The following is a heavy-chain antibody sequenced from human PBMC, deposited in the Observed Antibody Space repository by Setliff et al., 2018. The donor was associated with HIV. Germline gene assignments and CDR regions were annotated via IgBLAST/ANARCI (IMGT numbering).Heavy chain of an antibody. D-gene: IGHD1-26*01. J-gene: IGHJ4*02. CDR2: INYDESSE. CDR3: ARDQRWEFPHYFDY. Sequence: GGSLRLSCAASGFTFSAHGMRWVRQAPGKGLEWVAFINYDESSEYYVDSVKGRVTISRDNSKNTVDLQMNSLRAEDTAVYYCARDQRWEFPHYFDYWGQGALVTSPQ. V-gene: IGHV3-30*02. CDR1: GFTFSAHG.